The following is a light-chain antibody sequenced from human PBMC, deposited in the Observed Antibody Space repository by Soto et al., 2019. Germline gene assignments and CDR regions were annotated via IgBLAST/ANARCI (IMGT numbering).Light chain of an antibody. CDR1: SSDVGYYDY. Sequence: QSALTQPRSVSGSPGRTVTISCSGTSSDVGYYDYVSWYQQHPGKAPKFMIYDVSKRPSGVPDRFSGSKSGNTASLTISGLQVEDEAEYYCCSYVGRYSWVFGGGTKVTVL. V-gene: IGLV2-11*01. CDR2: DVS. J-gene: IGLJ3*02. CDR3: CSYVGRYSWV.